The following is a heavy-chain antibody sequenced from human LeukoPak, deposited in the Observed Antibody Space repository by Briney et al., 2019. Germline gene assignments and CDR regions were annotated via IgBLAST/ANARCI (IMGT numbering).Heavy chain of an antibody. CDR1: GGSFSGYY. V-gene: IGHV4-34*01. Sequence: SETLSLTCAVYGGSFSGYYWSWIRQPPGKGLEWIGEINHSGSTNYNSSLKSRITISLDTSKNQFSLKLISVTAADTAVYYCATFKPARDWGTYRVNWLDPWGQGTLVTVSS. CDR3: ATFKPARDWGTYRVNWLDP. CDR2: INHSGST. D-gene: IGHD3-16*02. J-gene: IGHJ5*02.